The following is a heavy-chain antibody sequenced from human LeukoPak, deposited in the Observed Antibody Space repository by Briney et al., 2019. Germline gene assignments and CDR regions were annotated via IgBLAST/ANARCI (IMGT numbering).Heavy chain of an antibody. CDR3: AHRPIGPFLIAARPYDAFDI. D-gene: IGHD6-6*01. J-gene: IGHJ3*02. Sequence: SGPTPVNPTQTLTLTCTFSGFSLSTSGVGVGWIRQPPGKALEWLALIYWNDDKRYSPSLKSRLTITKDTSKNQVVLTMTNMDPVDTATYYCAHRPIGPFLIAARPYDAFDIWGQGTMVTVSS. CDR2: IYWNDDK. CDR1: GFSLSTSGVG. V-gene: IGHV2-5*01.